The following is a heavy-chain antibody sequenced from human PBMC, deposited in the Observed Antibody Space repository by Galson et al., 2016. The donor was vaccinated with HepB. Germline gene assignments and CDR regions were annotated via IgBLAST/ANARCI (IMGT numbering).Heavy chain of an antibody. D-gene: IGHD6-6*01. CDR2: ISYTGST. V-gene: IGHV4-31*02. J-gene: IGHJ4*02. Sequence: GKGLEWVGYISYTGSTYYNPSLEIRLTISVDTSKNQFSLRLRSVTAADTAVYYCARGDYSSASGIPFDYWGRGTLATVSS. CDR3: ARGDYSSASGIPFDY.